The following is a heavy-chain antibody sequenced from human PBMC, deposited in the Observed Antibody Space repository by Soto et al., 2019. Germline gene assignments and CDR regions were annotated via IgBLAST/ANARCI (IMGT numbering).Heavy chain of an antibody. Sequence: SCAASGFTFSDYYMSWIRQAPGKGLEWVSYISSSGSTIYYADSVKGRFTISRDNAKNSLYLQMNSLRAEDTAVYYCARDYLQLGFGDNRFDPWGQGTLVTVSS. J-gene: IGHJ5*02. CDR1: GFTFSDYY. CDR3: ARDYLQLGFGDNRFDP. D-gene: IGHD3-10*01. V-gene: IGHV3-11*01. CDR2: ISSSGSTI.